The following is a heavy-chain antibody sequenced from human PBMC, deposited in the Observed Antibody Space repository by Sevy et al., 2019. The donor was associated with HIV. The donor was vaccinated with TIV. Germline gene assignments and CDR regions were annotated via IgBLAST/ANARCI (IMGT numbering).Heavy chain of an antibody. CDR1: GLTFSSHA. J-gene: IGHJ5*02. Sequence: GGSLRLSCAASGLTFSSHAMHWVRQAPGKGLESVAVISYDGNIRYYGDSGKGRFTISRDDSKNTLYLQRNSPRAEDTAVYYCSRDLGYESSGYLPFFDPRGQGTLVTVSS. CDR2: ISYDGNIR. D-gene: IGHD3-22*01. CDR3: SRDLGYESSGYLPFFDP. V-gene: IGHV3-30-3*01.